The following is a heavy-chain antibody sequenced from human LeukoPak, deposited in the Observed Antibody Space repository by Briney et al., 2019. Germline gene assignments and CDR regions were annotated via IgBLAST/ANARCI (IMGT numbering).Heavy chain of an antibody. J-gene: IGHJ6*03. CDR2: ISSSGRTM. CDR1: GFIFSSYE. Sequence: GGSLRLSCAASGFIFSSYEMSWVRQAPGKGLEWVSYISSSGRTMYYADSVKGRFTISRDNPKNTLYLQMNSLRAEDTAVYYCAREGYGSGSYYPYYMDVWGKGTTVTVSS. CDR3: AREGYGSGSYYPYYMDV. D-gene: IGHD3-10*01. V-gene: IGHV3-48*03.